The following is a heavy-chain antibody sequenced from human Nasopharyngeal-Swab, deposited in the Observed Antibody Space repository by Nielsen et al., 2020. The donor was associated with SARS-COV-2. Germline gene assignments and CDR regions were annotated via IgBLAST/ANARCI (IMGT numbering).Heavy chain of an antibody. CDR1: GYTFTGYY. J-gene: IGHJ4*02. CDR3: AREHPTTRASDC. D-gene: IGHD4-11*01. Sequence: ASVKVSCKTSGYTFTGYYIQWVRQAPGQGLEWMGRINPNSGATKSAQRFQGRVTMTSDTSISTAYMDLSSLTSDDTALYYCAREHPTTRASDCWGQGTLVTVSS. V-gene: IGHV1-2*06. CDR2: INPNSGAT.